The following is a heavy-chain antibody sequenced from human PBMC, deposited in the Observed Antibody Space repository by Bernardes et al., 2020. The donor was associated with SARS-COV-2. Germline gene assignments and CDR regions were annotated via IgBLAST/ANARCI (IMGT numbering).Heavy chain of an antibody. CDR3: AKGRYCSGGTCSYYYNMDV. D-gene: IGHD2-15*01. CDR2: ISGKGDT. CDR1: GFSFSTYA. V-gene: IGHV3-23*01. J-gene: IGHJ6*02. Sequence: GGSLRLSCAVSGFSFSTYAMNWVRQAPGKGLEWVSTISGKGDTYYADSVKGRFTISRDNSKNTLYLQMNSLRAEDTAVYYCAKGRYCSGGTCSYYYNMDVWGQGTTVTVSS.